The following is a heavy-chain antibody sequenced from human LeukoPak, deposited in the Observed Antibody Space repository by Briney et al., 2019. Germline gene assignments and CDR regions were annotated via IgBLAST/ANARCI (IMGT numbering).Heavy chain of an antibody. V-gene: IGHV3-30*02. CDR3: ARDAAAGRFDY. CDR2: IWSDGNNK. D-gene: IGHD6-13*01. Sequence: PGESLRLSCAASGFTFSSYAMHWVRQAPGKGLEWVAIIWSDGNNKYYADSVEGRFTISRDNSKNTLYLQMNSLRAEDTAVYYCARDAAAGRFDYWGQGTLVTVSS. CDR1: GFTFSSYA. J-gene: IGHJ4*02.